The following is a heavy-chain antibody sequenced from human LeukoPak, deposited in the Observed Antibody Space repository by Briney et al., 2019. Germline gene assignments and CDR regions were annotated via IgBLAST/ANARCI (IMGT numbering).Heavy chain of an antibody. Sequence: SETLSLTCAVYGGSFSGYYWSWIRQPPGKGLEWIGEINHSGSTNYNPSLKSRVTISVGTSKNQFSLKLSSVTAADTAVYYCARKRAWLGLDYWGQGTLVTVSS. CDR3: ARKRAWLGLDY. V-gene: IGHV4-34*01. CDR1: GGSFSGYY. CDR2: INHSGST. J-gene: IGHJ4*02. D-gene: IGHD5-18*01.